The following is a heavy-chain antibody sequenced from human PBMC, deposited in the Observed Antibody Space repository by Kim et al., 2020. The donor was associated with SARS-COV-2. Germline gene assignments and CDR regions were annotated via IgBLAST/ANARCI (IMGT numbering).Heavy chain of an antibody. J-gene: IGHJ4*02. Sequence: TYYNPSLKSRVTISVDTSKNQFSLKLSSVTAADTAVYYCAREIVERHFDYWGQGTLVTVSS. CDR3: AREIVERHFDY. D-gene: IGHD1-26*01. V-gene: IGHV4-30-2*05. CDR2: T.